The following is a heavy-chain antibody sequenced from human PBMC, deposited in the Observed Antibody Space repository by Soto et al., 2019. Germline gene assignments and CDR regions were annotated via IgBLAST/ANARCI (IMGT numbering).Heavy chain of an antibody. CDR3: ARNPFDY. CDR1: GGSVSAEYW. Sequence: QVHLQESGPGLVNPSGTLSLTCVVSGGSVSAEYWWSWVRQPPGKGLEWIGEIYHGGSTNYNPSLKSRVTISMEKSDNQFSLKLNSVTAADTGVYYCARNPFDYWGQGAQVTVSS. V-gene: IGHV4-4*02. J-gene: IGHJ4*02. CDR2: IYHGGST.